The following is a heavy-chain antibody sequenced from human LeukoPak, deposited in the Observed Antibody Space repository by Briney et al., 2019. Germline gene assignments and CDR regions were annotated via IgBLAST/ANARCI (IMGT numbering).Heavy chain of an antibody. J-gene: IGHJ4*02. CDR2: INSDGRST. CDR1: GFTFSSYW. CDR3: AQEGAGDYYFDY. D-gene: IGHD1-26*01. Sequence: GGSLRLSCAGSGFTFSSYWMHWVRQAPGKGLVWVSRINSDGRSTSYADSVKGRFTISRDNAKNTLYLQMNSLRAEDTAVYYCAQEGAGDYYFDYWGQGTLVTVSS. V-gene: IGHV3-74*01.